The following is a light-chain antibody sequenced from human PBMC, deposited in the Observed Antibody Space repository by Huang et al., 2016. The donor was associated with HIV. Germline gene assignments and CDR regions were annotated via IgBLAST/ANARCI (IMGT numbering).Light chain of an antibody. V-gene: IGKV1-33*01. CDR3: QQYDSRYT. CDR1: QDIRSY. Sequence: IQMTQSPASLSAYVGDRVTISCQANQDIRSYLNWYQQKPVKAPRLLIYGASNLQAGVPSRFRGNGSGTDFTITISSLQSEHIATYYCQQYDSRYTFGQGTRLEIK. CDR2: GAS. J-gene: IGKJ2*01.